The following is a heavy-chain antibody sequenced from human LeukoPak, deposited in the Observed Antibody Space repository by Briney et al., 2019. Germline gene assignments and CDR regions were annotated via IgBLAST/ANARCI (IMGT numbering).Heavy chain of an antibody. J-gene: IGHJ6*03. D-gene: IGHD3-3*01. CDR1: GYTFTSYD. CDR2: MNPNSGNI. Sequence: ASVKVSCKASGYTFTSYDINWVRQATGQGLEWMGWMNPNSGNIGYAQKFQGRVTITRNTSISTAYMELSSLRSEDTAVYYCARGLGFYDFWSGQNYYYYYYMDVWGKGTTVTVS. V-gene: IGHV1-8*03. CDR3: ARGLGFYDFWSGQNYYYYYYMDV.